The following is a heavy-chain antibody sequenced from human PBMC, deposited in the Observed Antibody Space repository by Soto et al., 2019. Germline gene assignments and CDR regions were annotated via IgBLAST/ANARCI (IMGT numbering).Heavy chain of an antibody. D-gene: IGHD3-22*01. CDR3: ARDFDSSGYYWVTPDAFDI. Sequence: PGGSLRLSCAASGFTFSSYGMHWVRQAPGKGLEWVAVIWYDGSNKYYADSVKGRFTISRENSKNTLYLQMNSLRAEDTAVYYCARDFDSSGYYWVTPDAFDIWGQGTMVTVSS. CDR1: GFTFSSYG. J-gene: IGHJ3*02. CDR2: IWYDGSNK. V-gene: IGHV3-33*01.